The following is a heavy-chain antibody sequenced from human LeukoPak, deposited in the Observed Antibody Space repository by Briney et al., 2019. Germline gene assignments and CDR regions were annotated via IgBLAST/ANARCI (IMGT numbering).Heavy chain of an antibody. CDR2: IYSGGST. D-gene: IGHD1-26*01. J-gene: IGHJ4*02. CDR3: ARDGRYGDYVGY. Sequence: PGGSLRPSCAASGFTVSSNYMSWVRQAPGKGLEWVSVIYSGGSTYYADSVKGRFTISRDNSKNTLYLQMNSLRAEDTAVYYCARDGRYGDYVGYWGQGTLVTVSS. CDR1: GFTVSSNY. V-gene: IGHV3-53*01.